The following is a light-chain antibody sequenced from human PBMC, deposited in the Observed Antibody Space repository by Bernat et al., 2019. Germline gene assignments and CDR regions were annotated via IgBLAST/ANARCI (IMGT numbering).Light chain of an antibody. CDR1: QVIGIY. J-gene: IGKJ5*01. CDR3: QHLDNYPFT. V-gene: IGKV1-9*01. Sequence: DIQLTQSPSFLSASVGDRVTITCRASQVIGIYLAWYQQKPGKAPNLLIYGASTLETGVPSRFSGSGSGTEFTLTISSLQPEDVATYYCQHLDNYPFTFGQGTRLEI. CDR2: GAS.